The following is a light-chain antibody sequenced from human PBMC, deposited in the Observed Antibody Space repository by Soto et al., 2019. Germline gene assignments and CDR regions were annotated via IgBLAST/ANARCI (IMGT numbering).Light chain of an antibody. J-gene: IGKJ1*01. Sequence: DIQMTQYPSTLSATAGDRVTITCRASQSISAWLAWYQKKPGKAPKLLIYDASNLASGVPSRFSGSGSGTEFTLTISNLQPEDFATYYCQQYENYWTFGQGTKVDIK. CDR2: DAS. CDR3: QQYENYWT. V-gene: IGKV1-5*01. CDR1: QSISAW.